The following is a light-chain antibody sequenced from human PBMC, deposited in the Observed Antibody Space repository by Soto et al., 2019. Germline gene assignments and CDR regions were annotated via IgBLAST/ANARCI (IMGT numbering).Light chain of an antibody. Sequence: DIQMTQSPSSLSASMGDRVAIFCRASQAISNSVAWYQQKPGKPPQLLIYAAYNLQSGVPSRFSGSGSGTDFTLTISSLQPEDVAIYYCQTYIPARPPFGQGTRLGIK. V-gene: IGKV1-27*01. CDR3: QTYIPARPP. J-gene: IGKJ5*01. CDR2: AAY. CDR1: QAISNS.